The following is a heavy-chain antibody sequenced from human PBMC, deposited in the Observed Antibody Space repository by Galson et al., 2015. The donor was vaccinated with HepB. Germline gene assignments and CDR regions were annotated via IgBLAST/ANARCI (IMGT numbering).Heavy chain of an antibody. CDR2: ISSSSNTI. CDR1: GLSFSSYS. V-gene: IGHV3-48*01. CDR3: ARDKIAVRFDY. Sequence: SLRLSCAASGLSFSSYSMSWVRQAPGKGLEWVSYISSSSNTIYYADSVKGRFTISRDNAKNSLYLQMNSLRAEDTAVYYCARDKIAVRFDYWGQGILVTVSS. J-gene: IGHJ4*02. D-gene: IGHD6-19*01.